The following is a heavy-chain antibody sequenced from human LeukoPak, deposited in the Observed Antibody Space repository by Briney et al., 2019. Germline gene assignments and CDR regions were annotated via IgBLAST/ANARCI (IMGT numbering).Heavy chain of an antibody. Sequence: PGGSLRLSCAASGFTFSRYSMNWVRQAPGKGLEWVSYISSSSRTIYYADSVKGRFTISRDSAKNSPYLQMNSLRDEDTAVYYCARAYYGLGSYYDYWGQGTLVTVSS. D-gene: IGHD3-10*01. CDR2: ISSSSRTI. CDR3: ARAYYGLGSYYDY. CDR1: GFTFSRYS. J-gene: IGHJ4*02. V-gene: IGHV3-48*02.